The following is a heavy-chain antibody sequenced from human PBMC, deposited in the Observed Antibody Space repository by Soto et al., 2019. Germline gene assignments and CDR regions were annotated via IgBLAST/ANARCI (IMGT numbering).Heavy chain of an antibody. Sequence: GGSLRLSCAASGFTFSTYAMSWVRQAPGKGLEWVSTISSGGASTYYADSVKGRFTISRDNSKNTYLQLNSLRGEDTAIYYCAKGELDYYYYMDVWGKGTTVTVSS. CDR1: GFTFSTYA. CDR2: ISSGGAST. D-gene: IGHD1-7*01. CDR3: AKGELDYYYYMDV. V-gene: IGHV3-23*01. J-gene: IGHJ6*03.